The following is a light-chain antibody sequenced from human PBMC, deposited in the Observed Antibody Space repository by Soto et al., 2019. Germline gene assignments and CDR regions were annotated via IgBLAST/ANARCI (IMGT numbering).Light chain of an antibody. Sequence: EIVLTQSPGTLSLSPGERATLSCRASQSVSSSYLAWYQQKPGQAPRLLIYGASSRATGIPDRFSASESGTDFTLTINRLEPEDFAVYYCQQYGSSPYTFGQGTKLEIK. V-gene: IGKV3-20*01. CDR1: QSVSSSY. CDR2: GAS. CDR3: QQYGSSPYT. J-gene: IGKJ2*01.